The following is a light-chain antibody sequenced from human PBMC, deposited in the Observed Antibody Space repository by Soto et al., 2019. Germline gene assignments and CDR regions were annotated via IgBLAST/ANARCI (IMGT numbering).Light chain of an antibody. CDR1: QSVSSW. CDR2: KAS. J-gene: IGKJ3*01. V-gene: IGKV1-5*03. Sequence: DIQMTQSTSPLSASVGDRFTITCLASQSVSSWLAWYQQKPGKAPNLLIYKASSLESEVPSRFSGSGSGTEFTLTISSLQPDDFATYYCQQYNSYFPTFGHVTKVD. CDR3: QQYNSYFPT.